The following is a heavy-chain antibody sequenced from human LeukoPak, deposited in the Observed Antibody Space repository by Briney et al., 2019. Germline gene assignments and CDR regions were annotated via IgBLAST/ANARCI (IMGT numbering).Heavy chain of an antibody. J-gene: IGHJ3*02. D-gene: IGHD2-21*02. CDR2: ISGSGGST. Sequence: PGGSLSLSCAASGFTFSSYAMSWVRQAPGKGLEWVSAISGSGGSTYYADSVKGRFTISRDNSKNTLYLQMNSLRAEDTAVYYCAKDREWAAILYLSAFDIWGQGTMVTVSS. CDR3: AKDREWAAILYLSAFDI. CDR1: GFTFSSYA. V-gene: IGHV3-23*01.